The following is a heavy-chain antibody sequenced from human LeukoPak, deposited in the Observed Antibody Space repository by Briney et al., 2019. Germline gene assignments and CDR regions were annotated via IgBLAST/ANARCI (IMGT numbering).Heavy chain of an antibody. CDR1: GYTFTGYY. CDR2: INPNSGGT. CDR3: ASPPPMATIGWAAFDI. V-gene: IGHV1-2*02. Sequence: GASVKVSCKASGYTFTGYYMHWVRQAPGQGLEWMGWINPNSGGTNYAQKFQGRVTMTRDTSISTAYMELSRLRSDDTAVYYCASPPPMATIGWAAFDIWGQGTMVTVSS. J-gene: IGHJ3*02. D-gene: IGHD5-24*01.